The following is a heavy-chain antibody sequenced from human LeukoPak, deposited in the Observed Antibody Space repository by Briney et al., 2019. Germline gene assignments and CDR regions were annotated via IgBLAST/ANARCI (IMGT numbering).Heavy chain of an antibody. V-gene: IGHV3-23*01. CDR3: AKDYYGSSGYYHYDAFDI. CDR2: ISGSGDSS. D-gene: IGHD3-22*01. Sequence: GGSLRLSCAASGFPFASYAVSWVRQAPGKGLEWVSTISGSGDSSYYADSVKGRFTISRDNSKNTLYLQMNSLRAEDTAGYYCAKDYYGSSGYYHYDAFDIWGQGTMVTVSS. J-gene: IGHJ3*02. CDR1: GFPFASYA.